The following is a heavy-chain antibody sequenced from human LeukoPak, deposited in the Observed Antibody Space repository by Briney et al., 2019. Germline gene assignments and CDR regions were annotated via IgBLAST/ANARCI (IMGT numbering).Heavy chain of an antibody. D-gene: IGHD2-15*01. CDR2: MNPNSGNT. J-gene: IGHJ4*02. Sequence: ASVKVSCKASGYTFTSYDINWVRQATGQGLEWMGWMNPNSGNTGYAQKFQGRVTMTRNTSISTAYMELSSLRSEDTAVYYCARVAGSHTMRGAQVPQYWGQGTLVTVSS. V-gene: IGHV1-8*01. CDR3: ARVAGSHTMRGAQVPQY. CDR1: GYTFTSYD.